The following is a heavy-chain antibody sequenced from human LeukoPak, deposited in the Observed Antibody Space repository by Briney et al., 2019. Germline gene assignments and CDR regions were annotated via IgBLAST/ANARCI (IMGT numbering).Heavy chain of an antibody. CDR2: INSDGSST. J-gene: IGHJ6*02. D-gene: IGHD2/OR15-2a*01. Sequence: GGSLRLSCAASGFTFSSYAMSWVRQAPGKGLVWFSRINSDGSSTSYADSVKGRFTISRDNAKNTLYLQMNSLRAEDTAVYYCANANIRPLSTDMDVWGQGTTVTVSS. CDR3: ANANIRPLSTDMDV. CDR1: GFTFSSYA. V-gene: IGHV3-74*01.